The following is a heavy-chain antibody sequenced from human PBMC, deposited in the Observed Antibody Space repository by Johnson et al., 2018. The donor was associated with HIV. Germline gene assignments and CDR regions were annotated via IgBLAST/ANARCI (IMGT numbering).Heavy chain of an antibody. D-gene: IGHD3-10*02. CDR2: IKSKTDGGTT. CDR1: GFTFSNAW. V-gene: IGHV3-15*01. CDR3: TTDVRPKDRHSAFDI. J-gene: IGHJ3*02. Sequence: VQLVESGGGLVKPGGSLRLSCAASGFTFSNAWMSWVRQAPGKGLEWVGRIKSKTDGGTTDYAAPVKARFTISRDDSKNTLYLKMNSLKTEDTAVYYCTTDVRPKDRHSAFDIWGQGTMVTVSS.